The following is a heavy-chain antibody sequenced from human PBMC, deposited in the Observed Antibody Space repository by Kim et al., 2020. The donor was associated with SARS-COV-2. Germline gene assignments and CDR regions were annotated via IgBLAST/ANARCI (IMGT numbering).Heavy chain of an antibody. V-gene: IGHV3-30*18. D-gene: IGHD1-26*01. CDR3: AKDLWDWGAVGPHWYFDV. CDR1: GSIFSNYG. J-gene: IGHJ2*01. CDR2: ISYDGSNK. Sequence: GGSLRLSCVGSGSIFSNYGIDWVRQAPGKGLEWVAVISYDGSNKYYADSVEGRFTISRDNSKNTVYLQMNSLRAEDTAMYYCAKDLWDWGAVGPHWYFDVWGRGTLVTVSS.